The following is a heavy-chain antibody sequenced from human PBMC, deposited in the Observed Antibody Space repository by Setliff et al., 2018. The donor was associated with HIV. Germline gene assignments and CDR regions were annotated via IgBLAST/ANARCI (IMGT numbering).Heavy chain of an antibody. CDR1: GYSFTSYW. CDR3: ARCSGSYPCDGMDV. Sequence: PGESLKISCEASGYSFTSYWIGWVRQLPGKGLEWMGIIYPGDSEIGYSPSFQGQVTISADKSISTAYLQWSSLKASDTAMYYCARCSGSYPCDGMDVWGQGTTVTVSS. J-gene: IGHJ6*02. CDR2: IYPGDSEI. V-gene: IGHV5-51*01. D-gene: IGHD1-26*01.